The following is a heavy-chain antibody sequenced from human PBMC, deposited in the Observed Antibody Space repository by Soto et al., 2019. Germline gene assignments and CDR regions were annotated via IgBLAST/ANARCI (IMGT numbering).Heavy chain of an antibody. V-gene: IGHV3-30-3*01. CDR3: ARAGGWIQLWSYFDY. CDR2: ISYDGSNK. D-gene: IGHD5-18*01. CDR1: GFTFSSYA. J-gene: IGHJ4*02. Sequence: PVGSLRLSCAASGFTFSSYAMHWVRQAPGKGLEWVAVISYDGSNKYYADSVKGRFTISRDNSKNTLYLQMNSLRAEDTAVYYCARAGGWIQLWSYFDYWGQGTLVTVSS.